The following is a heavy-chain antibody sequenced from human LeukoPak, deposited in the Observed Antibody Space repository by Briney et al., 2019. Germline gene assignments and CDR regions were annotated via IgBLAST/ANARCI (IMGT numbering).Heavy chain of an antibody. J-gene: IGHJ4*02. V-gene: IGHV3-30-3*01. D-gene: IGHD6-19*01. Sequence: PGGSLRLSCAASGFTFSSYAMHWVRQAPGKGLEWVAVISYDGSNKYYADSVKGRFTTSRDNSKNTLYLQMNSLRAEDTAVYYCATEDINGYSSFDYWGQGTLVTVSS. CDR2: ISYDGSNK. CDR1: GFTFSSYA. CDR3: ATEDINGYSSFDY.